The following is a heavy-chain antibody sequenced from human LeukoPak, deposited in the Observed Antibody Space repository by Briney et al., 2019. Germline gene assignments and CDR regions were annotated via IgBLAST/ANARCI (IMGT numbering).Heavy chain of an antibody. CDR3: ARDTPGYNWNDGCFDY. V-gene: IGHV3-21*01. J-gene: IGHJ4*02. CDR1: GFTFSSYS. Sequence: GGSLRLSCAASGFTFSSYSMNWVRQAPGKGLEWVSSIGSSSSYIYYADSVKGRFTISRDNAKNSLYLQMNSLRAEDTAVYYCARDTPGYNWNDGCFDYWGQGTLVTVSS. CDR2: IGSSSSYI. D-gene: IGHD1-1*01.